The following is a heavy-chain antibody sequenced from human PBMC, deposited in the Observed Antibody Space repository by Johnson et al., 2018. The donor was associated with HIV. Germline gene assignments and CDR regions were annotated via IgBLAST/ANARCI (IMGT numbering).Heavy chain of an antibody. J-gene: IGHJ3*01. D-gene: IGHD3-22*01. V-gene: IGHV3-64*01. CDR1: GFTFSTYA. Sequence: EVQLLESGGGLVQPGGSLRLSCAASGFTFSTYAMHWVRQAPGKGLEYVSAISNNGGNTYYANSVEGRFTISRDNAKNTLSLQMGSLRAEDMAVYYCAIPYYYDSGAYHWGQGTLVTVSS. CDR2: ISNNGGNT. CDR3: AIPYYYDSGAYH.